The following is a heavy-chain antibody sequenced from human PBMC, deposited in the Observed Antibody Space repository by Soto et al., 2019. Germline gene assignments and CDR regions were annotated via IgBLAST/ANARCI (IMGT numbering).Heavy chain of an antibody. CDR1: GGSFSGYF. J-gene: IGHJ6*02. CDR2: LNHSGIT. V-gene: IGHV4-34*01. D-gene: IGHD6-6*01. Sequence: TSETLSLTCTVSGGSFSGYFWTWIRQPPGKGLEWLAELNHSGITNYNPSVESRVSMYVDTSKNQFSLRLYSVTAADTAVYYCARDSSIAARRRPYYYYGMDVWGQGTTVTVSS. CDR3: ARDSSIAARRRPYYYYGMDV.